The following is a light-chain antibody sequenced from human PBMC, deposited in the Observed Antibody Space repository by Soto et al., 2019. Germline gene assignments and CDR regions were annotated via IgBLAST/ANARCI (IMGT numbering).Light chain of an antibody. Sequence: EIVLTQSPGTLSLSPGKRATLSCRASQSLSTTDLVWYQHKSGQPPRLVIHGTFTTASGSPARFSGDGSGTDFTLTISSLEPVDSAVYYCQQYCSFPYTFGRGTRLQ. CDR3: QQYCSFPYT. CDR2: GTF. J-gene: IGKJ5*01. CDR1: QSLSTTD. V-gene: IGKV3-20*01.